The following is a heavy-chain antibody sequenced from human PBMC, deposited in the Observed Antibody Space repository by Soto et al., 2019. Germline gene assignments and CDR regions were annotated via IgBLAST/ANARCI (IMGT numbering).Heavy chain of an antibody. Sequence: QVQLQESGPGLVKPSETLSLTCTVSGGSISSYYWSWIRQPPGKGLEWIGYIYYSGSTNYNPSLTRRVTISVDTSKTPFSLKLSSVTAAATAVYYCARLERTYYYSCGMDVWGQGTTVTVSS. CDR1: GGSISSYY. CDR2: IYYSGST. V-gene: IGHV4-59*08. CDR3: ARLERTYYYSCGMDV. J-gene: IGHJ6*02. D-gene: IGHD1-1*01.